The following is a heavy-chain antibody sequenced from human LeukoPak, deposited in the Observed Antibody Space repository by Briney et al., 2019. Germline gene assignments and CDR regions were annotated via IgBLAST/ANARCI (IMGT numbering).Heavy chain of an antibody. Sequence: VASVKVSCKASGYTFTSYGISWVRQAPGQGLEWMGWISVYNGNTNSTQKLQGRVTMTTDTSTTTAYMELRSLRSDDTAVYYCARDWGVKYSSSSFEYWGQGTLVTVSS. CDR2: ISVYNGNT. CDR3: ARDWGVKYSSSSFEY. V-gene: IGHV1-18*01. J-gene: IGHJ4*02. D-gene: IGHD6-6*01. CDR1: GYTFTSYG.